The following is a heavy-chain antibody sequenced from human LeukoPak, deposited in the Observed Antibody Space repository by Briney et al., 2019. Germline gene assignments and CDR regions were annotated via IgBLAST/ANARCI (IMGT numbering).Heavy chain of an antibody. V-gene: IGHV3-30-3*01. D-gene: IGHD1-26*01. CDR3: AKARAGEKTGSSPYYYYGMDV. J-gene: IGHJ6*02. Sequence: GGSLRLSCAASGFTFSSYAMHWVRQAPGKGLEWVAVISYDGSNKYYADSVKGRFTISRDNSKNTLYLQMNSLRAEDTAVYYCAKARAGEKTGSSPYYYYGMDVWGQGTTVTVSS. CDR2: ISYDGSNK. CDR1: GFTFSSYA.